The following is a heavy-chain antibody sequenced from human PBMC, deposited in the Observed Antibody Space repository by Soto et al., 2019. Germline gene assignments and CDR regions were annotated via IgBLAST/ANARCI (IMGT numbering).Heavy chain of an antibody. J-gene: IGHJ4*02. CDR2: FDPEDGET. CDR1: GYTLTELS. CDR3: VTYGDYGSGSYSDY. Sequence: ASVKVSCKVSGYTLTELSMHWVRQAPGKGLEWMGGFDPEDGETIYAQKFQGRVTMTEDTSTDTAYMELSSLRSEDTAVYYCVTYGDYGSGSYSDYWGQGTLITGSS. V-gene: IGHV1-24*01. D-gene: IGHD3-10*01.